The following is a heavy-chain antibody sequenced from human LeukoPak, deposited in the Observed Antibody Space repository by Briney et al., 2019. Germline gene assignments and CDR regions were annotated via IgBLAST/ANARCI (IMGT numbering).Heavy chain of an antibody. CDR1: GGSISSSGYY. CDR2: ISYSGST. D-gene: IGHD6-13*01. Sequence: PSETLSLTCTVSGGSISSSGYYWGWIRQPPGKGPEWIGSISYSGSTNYNPSLKSRVTISEDTSKNQFSLKVNSVTAADTAVYYCYSTSGGRPRWGPGTLVTVSS. CDR3: YSTSGGRPR. J-gene: IGHJ4*02. V-gene: IGHV4-39*01.